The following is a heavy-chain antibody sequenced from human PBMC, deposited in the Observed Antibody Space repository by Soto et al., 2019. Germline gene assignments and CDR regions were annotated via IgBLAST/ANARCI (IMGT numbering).Heavy chain of an antibody. CDR1: GGSISSYY. Sequence: SETLSLTCTVSGGSISSYYWSWIRQPAGKGLEWIGRIYTSGSTNYNPSLKSRVTMSVDTSKNQFSLKLSSVTAADTAVYYCARDIREYNWNYGWFHHWGQGTLVTVSS. CDR2: IYTSGST. CDR3: ARDIREYNWNYGWFHH. J-gene: IGHJ5*02. D-gene: IGHD1-7*01. V-gene: IGHV4-4*07.